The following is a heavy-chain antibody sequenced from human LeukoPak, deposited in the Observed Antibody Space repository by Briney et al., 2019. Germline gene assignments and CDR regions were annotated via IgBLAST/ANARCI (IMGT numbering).Heavy chain of an antibody. V-gene: IGHV4-4*07. CDR1: GGSISSYY. Sequence: PSETLSLTCTVSGGSISSYYWSWIRQPAGKGPEWIGRIYTSGSTNYNPSLKTRVTMSVDTSKSQFSLKLSSVTAADTAVYFCARGNWNYFDSWGQGTLVTVSS. CDR2: IYTSGST. D-gene: IGHD1-1*01. CDR3: ARGNWNYFDS. J-gene: IGHJ4*02.